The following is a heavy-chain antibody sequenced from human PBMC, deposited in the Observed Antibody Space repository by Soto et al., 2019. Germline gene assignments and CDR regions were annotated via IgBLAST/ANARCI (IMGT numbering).Heavy chain of an antibody. CDR3: ARVSRGHNPQGGSVFDFWSGRQWFDY. D-gene: IGHD3-3*01. J-gene: IGHJ4*02. Sequence: SETLSLTCTVSGGSISSYYWSWIRQPPGKGLEWIGYIYYSGSTNYNPSLKSRVTISVDTSKNQFSLKLSSVTAADTAVYYCARVSRGHNPQGGSVFDFWSGRQWFDYWGQGTLVTVSS. CDR2: IYYSGST. CDR1: GGSISSYY. V-gene: IGHV4-59*01.